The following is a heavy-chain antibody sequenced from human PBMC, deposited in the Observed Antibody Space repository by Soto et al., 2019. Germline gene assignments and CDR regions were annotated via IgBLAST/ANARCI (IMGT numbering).Heavy chain of an antibody. D-gene: IGHD2-8*01. CDR1: GGSISSGDYY. J-gene: IGHJ4*02. Sequence: SETLSLTCTVSGGSISSGDYYWSWIRQPPGKGLEWIGYIYYSGSTYYNPSLKSRVTISVDTSKNQFSLKLSSVTAADTAVYYCARVSLMVYASDYWGQGTLVTVSS. CDR3: ARVSLMVYASDY. CDR2: IYYSGST. V-gene: IGHV4-30-4*08.